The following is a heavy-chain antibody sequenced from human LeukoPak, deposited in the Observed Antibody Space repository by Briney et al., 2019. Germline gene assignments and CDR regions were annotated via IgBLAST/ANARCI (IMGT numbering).Heavy chain of an antibody. CDR2: IWYDGSNK. CDR1: GFTFSSYG. Sequence: PGRSLRLSCAASGFTFSSYGMHWVRQAPGKGLEWVSVIWYDGSNKYYADSVKGRFTISRDNSKNTLYLQMNSLRAEDTAVYYCARALFDGDSSGYYWGYWGQGTLVTVSS. CDR3: ARALFDGDSSGYYWGY. J-gene: IGHJ4*02. V-gene: IGHV3-33*01. D-gene: IGHD6-19*01.